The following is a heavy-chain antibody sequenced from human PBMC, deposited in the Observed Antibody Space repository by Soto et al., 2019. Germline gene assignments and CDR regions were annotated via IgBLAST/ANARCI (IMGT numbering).Heavy chain of an antibody. CDR2: ISGSGGST. J-gene: IGHJ4*02. CDR1: GFTFSSYA. D-gene: IGHD6-13*01. CDR3: AKDQRGFSSTARIDY. Sequence: EVQLLESGGGLVQPGGSLRLSCAASGFTFSSYAMSWVRQAPGKGLEWVSSISGSGGSTYYADSVKGRFTISRDNSKNTLYLQMNSLRAEDTVVYYCAKDQRGFSSTARIDYWGQGTLVTVSS. V-gene: IGHV3-23*01.